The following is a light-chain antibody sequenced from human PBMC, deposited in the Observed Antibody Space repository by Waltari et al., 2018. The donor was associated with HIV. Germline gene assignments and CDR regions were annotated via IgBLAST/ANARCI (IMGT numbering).Light chain of an antibody. CDR1: SSDVGSYTY. J-gene: IGLJ3*02. CDR3: SSYAGDNNLL. V-gene: IGLV2-8*01. CDR2: EVS. Sequence: QSALTQPHSASGSPGQSVTISCTGTSSDVGSYTYVSWYQQYPGKAPNLIIYEVSERPAGVPDRCSGSKSGNTASLTVSGLQAEDEADYYCSSYAGDNNLLFGGGTKLTVL.